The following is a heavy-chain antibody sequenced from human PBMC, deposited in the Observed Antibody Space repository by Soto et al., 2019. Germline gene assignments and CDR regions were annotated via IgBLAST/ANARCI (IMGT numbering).Heavy chain of an antibody. CDR3: AHSVVAGLGYYFDY. V-gene: IGHV2-5*02. D-gene: IGHD6-19*01. CDR1: GFSLNSTRVA. J-gene: IGHJ4*02. Sequence: QITLKESGPTLVKPTQTLTLTCTFSGFSLNSTRVAVGWIRQPPGKALEWLALIYWDDDKRYSPFLKSRLTITKDTSKNQVVLTMTNMDPVDTATYYCAHSVVAGLGYYFDYWGQGTLVTVSS. CDR2: IYWDDDK.